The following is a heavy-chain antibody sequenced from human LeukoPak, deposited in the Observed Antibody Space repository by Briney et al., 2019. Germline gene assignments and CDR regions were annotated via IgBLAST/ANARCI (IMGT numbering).Heavy chain of an antibody. CDR1: GFTFSSYS. V-gene: IGHV3-7*05. J-gene: IGHJ4*02. CDR3: ARDRGVLDF. Sequence: GGSLRLSCAASGFTFSSYSMNWVRQAPGKGLEWVANMKQDGSEKYYVDSVKGRFTISRDNAQNSLYLQMNSLRVEDTAVYYCARDRGVLDFWGQGTLVTVSS. D-gene: IGHD3-10*01. CDR2: MKQDGSEK.